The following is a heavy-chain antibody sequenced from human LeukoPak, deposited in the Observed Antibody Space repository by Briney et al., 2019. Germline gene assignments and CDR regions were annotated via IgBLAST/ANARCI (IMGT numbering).Heavy chain of an antibody. CDR1: GFTFSSYS. J-gene: IGHJ4*02. CDR3: ARGPQWRVRGYDY. Sequence: GGSLRLSCAASGFTFSSYSMNWVRRAPGKGLEWVSSISSSSSYIYYADSVKGRFTISRDNAKNSLYLQMNSLRAEDTAVYYCARGPQWRVRGYDYWGQGTLVTVSS. D-gene: IGHD6-19*01. V-gene: IGHV3-21*01. CDR2: ISSSSSYI.